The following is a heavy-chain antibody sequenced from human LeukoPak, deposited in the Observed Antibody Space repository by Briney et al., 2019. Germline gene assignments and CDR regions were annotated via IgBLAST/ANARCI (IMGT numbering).Heavy chain of an antibody. D-gene: IGHD1-1*01. J-gene: IGHJ4*02. Sequence: GRSLRLSCAAPGFTFSTYALHWVRQARDKGLEWVTFISNDGSIKYYVDSVEGRFTLSRDNSKNTLYLQMDSLRPEDTAIYHCARSRLLATGTGGYFDYWGQGTLVSVFS. CDR1: GFTFSTYA. CDR2: ISNDGSIK. CDR3: ARSRLLATGTGGYFDY. V-gene: IGHV3-30-3*01.